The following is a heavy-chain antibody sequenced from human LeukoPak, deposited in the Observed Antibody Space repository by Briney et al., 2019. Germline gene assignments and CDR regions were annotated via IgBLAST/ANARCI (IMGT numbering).Heavy chain of an antibody. CDR3: ARGSSSHSPYDY. CDR2: INAGNGNT. Sequence: ASVKVSCKASGYTFTSYAMHWVRQAPGQRLEWMGWINAGNGNTKYSQKFQGRVTITRDTSTSTVYMELSSLRSEDTAVYYCARGSSSHSPYDYWGQGTLVTVSS. CDR1: GYTFTSYA. V-gene: IGHV1-3*01. D-gene: IGHD6-6*01. J-gene: IGHJ4*02.